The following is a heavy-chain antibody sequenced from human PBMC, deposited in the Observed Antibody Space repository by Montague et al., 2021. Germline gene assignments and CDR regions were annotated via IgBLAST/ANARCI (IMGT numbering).Heavy chain of an antibody. Sequence: SETLSLTCAVSGDSINTPNSWTWVRQFPGKGLEWIREVYHTGSTNYKPSLKSRVTLSVAKSTNQFSLKMTSVTAADTAIYYCARRGGYSARQYSGWDVWGQGSTVTVSS. CDR1: GDSINTPNS. CDR3: ARRGGYSARQYSGWDV. D-gene: IGHD2-15*01. J-gene: IGHJ6*02. CDR2: VYHTGST. V-gene: IGHV4-4*02.